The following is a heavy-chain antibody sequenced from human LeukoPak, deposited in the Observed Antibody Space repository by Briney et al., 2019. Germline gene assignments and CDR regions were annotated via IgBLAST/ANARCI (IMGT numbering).Heavy chain of an antibody. J-gene: IGHJ4*02. Sequence: GGSLRLSCAVSGFTFSSSAMSWVRQAPGKGLEWVSAISNNGGYTYYADSVQGRFTISRDNSKNTLYLQMNNLRAEDTAIYYCARVGSRYCSGANCYDGFWGQGTLVSVSS. CDR1: GFTFSSSA. V-gene: IGHV3-23*01. D-gene: IGHD2-15*01. CDR2: ISNNGGYT. CDR3: ARVGSRYCSGANCYDGF.